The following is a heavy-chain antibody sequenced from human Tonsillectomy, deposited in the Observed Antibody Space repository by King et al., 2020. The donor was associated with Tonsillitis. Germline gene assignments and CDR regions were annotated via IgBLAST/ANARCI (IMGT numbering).Heavy chain of an antibody. Sequence: VQLVESGGGLVQPGRSLRLSCAASGFTFDDYAMHWVRQAPGKGLEWVSGISWNSGSIGYADSVKGRFTISRDNAKNSLYLQMNSLRAEDTALYYCAKGYQREDYYYYYYMDVWGKGTTVTVSS. CDR2: ISWNSGSI. CDR3: AKGYQREDYYYYYYMDV. J-gene: IGHJ6*03. CDR1: GFTFDDYA. D-gene: IGHD5-18*01. V-gene: IGHV3-9*01.